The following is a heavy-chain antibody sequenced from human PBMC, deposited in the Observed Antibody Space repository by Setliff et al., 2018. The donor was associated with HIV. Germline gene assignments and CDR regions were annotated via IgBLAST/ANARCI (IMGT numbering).Heavy chain of an antibody. D-gene: IGHD3-10*01. CDR1: GDTFSSYG. CDR2: INAANGNT. Sequence: ASVKVSCKASGDTFSSYGISWVRQAPGQGPEWMGWINAANGNTKYSQKFQGRVTITRDTSASTAYMELSSLRSEDTAVYYCARDSFGGEFTYYYYGMDVWGQGTTVTVSS. J-gene: IGHJ6*02. V-gene: IGHV1-3*01. CDR3: ARDSFGGEFTYYYYGMDV.